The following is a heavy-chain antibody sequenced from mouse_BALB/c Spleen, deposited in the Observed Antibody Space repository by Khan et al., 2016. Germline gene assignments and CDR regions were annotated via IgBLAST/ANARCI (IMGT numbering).Heavy chain of an antibody. CDR3: ARDDQDYDAWFAS. CDR1: GFSLTNSG. D-gene: IGHD2-4*01. J-gene: IGHJ3*01. Sequence: QVQLQQSGPGLVAPSQSLSITCTVSGFSLTNSGVHWIRQPPGKGLEWLGVIWPGGSTDYNSALMSRLSITKDNSQNQVFLKMISLQTDDTAMYSCARDDQDYDAWFASWGQGTLVIVSA. V-gene: IGHV2-9*02. CDR2: IWPGGST.